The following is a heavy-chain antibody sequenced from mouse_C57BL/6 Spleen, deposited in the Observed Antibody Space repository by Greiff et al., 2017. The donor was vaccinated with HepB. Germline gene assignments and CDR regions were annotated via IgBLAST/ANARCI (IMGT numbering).Heavy chain of an antibody. CDR1: GYTFTSYW. Sequence: QVQLQQPGAELVKPGASVKLSCKASGYTFTSYWMHWVKQRPGQGLEWIGMIHPNSGSTNYNEKFKSKATLTVDKSSSTAYMQLSGLTSEDSAVYYCADDYDWFAYWGQGTLVTVSA. CDR3: ADDYDWFAY. J-gene: IGHJ3*01. CDR2: IHPNSGST. V-gene: IGHV1-64*01. D-gene: IGHD2-4*01.